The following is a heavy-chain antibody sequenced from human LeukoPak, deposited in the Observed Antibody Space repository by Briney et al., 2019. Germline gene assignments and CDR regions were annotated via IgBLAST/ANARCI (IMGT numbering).Heavy chain of an antibody. CDR1: GYTFTDYA. V-gene: IGHV1-3*03. Sequence: ASVKVSCKASGYTFTDYALHWVRQAPGQSLEWMGWITTGRGETRYSQEFQRRITFTRDTSASTVYMDLSDLRSEDTAVYYCARGGKQWRGGNYFDSWGQGTLVAVSS. CDR3: ARGGKQWRGGNYFDS. CDR2: ITTGRGET. J-gene: IGHJ4*02. D-gene: IGHD6-19*01.